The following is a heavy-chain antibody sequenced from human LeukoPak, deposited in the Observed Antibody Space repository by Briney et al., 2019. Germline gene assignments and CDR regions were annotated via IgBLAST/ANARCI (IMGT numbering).Heavy chain of an antibody. D-gene: IGHD3-10*01. CDR2: INHSGST. Sequence: SETLSLTCAVYGGSFSGYYWSWIRQPPGKGLEWIGEINHSGSTNYNPSLKSRVTISVYTSKNQFSLKLSSVTAADTAVYYCARGYGSGTDYWGQGTLVTVSS. CDR3: ARGYGSGTDY. V-gene: IGHV4-34*01. CDR1: GGSFSGYY. J-gene: IGHJ4*02.